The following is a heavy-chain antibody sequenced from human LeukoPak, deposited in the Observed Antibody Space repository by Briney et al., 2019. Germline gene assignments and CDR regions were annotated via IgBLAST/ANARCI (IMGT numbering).Heavy chain of an antibody. CDR2: IKSKTDGETT. CDR1: GFTFSNAW. Sequence: GSLRLSCAASGFTFSNAWMSWARQAPGKGLEWVGRIKSKTDGETTDYAAPVKGRFTISRDNSKNTLYLQMSSLRVEDTAVYYCALQRTLWQQLLDYWGQGTLVTVSS. J-gene: IGHJ4*02. V-gene: IGHV3-15*01. CDR3: ALQRTLWQQLLDY. D-gene: IGHD6-13*01.